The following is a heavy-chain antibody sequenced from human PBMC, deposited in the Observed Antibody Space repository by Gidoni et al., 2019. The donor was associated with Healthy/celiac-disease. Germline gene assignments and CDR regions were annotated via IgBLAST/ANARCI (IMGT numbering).Heavy chain of an antibody. CDR1: GGSISSGDYY. CDR3: ASAWEGPTVHYGMDV. J-gene: IGHJ6*02. V-gene: IGHV4-30-4*01. Sequence: QVQLQESGPGLVKPSQTLSLTCTVSGGSISSGDYYWSWIRQPPGKGLEWIGYIYYSGSPYYNPSLKSRVTISVDTSKNQFSLKLSSVTAADTAVYYCASAWEGPTVHYGMDVWGQGTTVTVSS. CDR2: IYYSGSP. D-gene: IGHD4-17*01.